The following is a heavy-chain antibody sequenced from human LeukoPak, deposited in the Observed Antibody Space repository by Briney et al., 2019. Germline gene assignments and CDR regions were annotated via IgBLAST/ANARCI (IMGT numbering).Heavy chain of an antibody. CDR2: INAGNGNT. J-gene: IGHJ4*02. CDR3: ARLKYCTNGVCYAGFDY. Sequence: ASVKVSCKASGYTFTSYAMHWVRQAPGQRLEWMGWINAGNGNTKYSQKFQGRVTITRDTSADTAYMELSNLRSEDTAVYYCARLKYCTNGVCYAGFDYWGQGTLVTVSS. V-gene: IGHV1-3*01. D-gene: IGHD2-8*01. CDR1: GYTFTSYA.